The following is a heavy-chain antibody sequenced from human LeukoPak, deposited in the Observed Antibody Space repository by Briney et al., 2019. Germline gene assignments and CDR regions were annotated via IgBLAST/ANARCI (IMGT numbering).Heavy chain of an antibody. Sequence: SVKVSCKASGGTYSSYAISWVRQAPGQGLEWMGGIIPIFGTANYAQKFQGRVTITADESTSTAYMELSSLRSEDTAVYYCARSIAAAGRGGTEYFQHWGQGTLVTVSS. CDR2: IIPIFGTA. CDR3: ARSIAAAGRGGTEYFQH. D-gene: IGHD6-13*01. J-gene: IGHJ1*01. CDR1: GGTYSSYA. V-gene: IGHV1-69*13.